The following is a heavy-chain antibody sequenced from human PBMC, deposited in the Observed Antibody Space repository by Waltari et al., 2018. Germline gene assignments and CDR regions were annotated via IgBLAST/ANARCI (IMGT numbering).Heavy chain of an antibody. CDR3: ARKGGRGYPYGPFYYDH. Sequence: EVQLVESGGGLVQPGGSLRLSCAASGFTFGDYWMHWARQAPGKGLEWVSRINIDGGYISYTDSVKGRFTISRDNAKNTLFLQLNSLRADDTAVYYCARKGGRGYPYGPFYYDHWGQGTLVTVSP. CDR2: INIDGGYI. CDR1: GFTFGDYW. D-gene: IGHD5-18*01. V-gene: IGHV3-74*01. J-gene: IGHJ4*02.